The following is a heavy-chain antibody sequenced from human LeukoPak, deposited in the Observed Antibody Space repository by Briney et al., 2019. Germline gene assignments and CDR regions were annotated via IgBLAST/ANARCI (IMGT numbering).Heavy chain of an antibody. D-gene: IGHD1-14*01. J-gene: IGHJ6*03. CDR3: TRDHHHRLWDSYYSYMDV. CDR2: INSYGSST. CDR1: GFTFSSYW. V-gene: IGHV3-74*01. Sequence: GGSLRLSCAASGFTFSSYWMHWVRQAPGKGLVWVSRINSYGSSTSYADSVKGRFTISRDNAKNSLFLQMNSLRAEDTAVYYCTRDHHHRLWDSYYSYMDVWGKGTTVTISS.